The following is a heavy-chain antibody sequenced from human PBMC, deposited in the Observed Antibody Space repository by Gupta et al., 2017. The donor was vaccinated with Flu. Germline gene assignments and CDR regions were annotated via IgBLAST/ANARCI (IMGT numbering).Heavy chain of an antibody. CDR3: AKDGSGIAAAIIFYAFDI. V-gene: IGHV3-23*01. D-gene: IGHD6-13*01. CDR2: ISGSGGST. J-gene: IGHJ3*02. Sequence: LLESGGGLVQPGGSLRLSCAASGFTFSSYAMSWVRQAPGKGLEWVSAISGSGGSTYYADSVKGRFTISRDNSKNTLYLQMNSLRAEDTAVYYCAKDGSGIAAAIIFYAFDIWGQGTMVTVSS. CDR1: GFTFSSYA.